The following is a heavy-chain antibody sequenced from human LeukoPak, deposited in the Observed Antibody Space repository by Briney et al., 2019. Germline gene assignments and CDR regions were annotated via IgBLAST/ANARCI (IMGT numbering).Heavy chain of an antibody. CDR1: GRSFSGYY. J-gene: IGHJ5*02. Sequence: SETLSLTCAVYGRSFSGYYWSWIRQPPGKGLEWIGEINHSGSTNYNPSLKSRVTISLDTSKNQFSLKLTSVTAAGTAVYYCASVRGYSSGWYASGFDPWGQGTLVTVSS. CDR2: INHSGST. D-gene: IGHD6-19*01. CDR3: ASVRGYSSGWYASGFDP. V-gene: IGHV4-34*01.